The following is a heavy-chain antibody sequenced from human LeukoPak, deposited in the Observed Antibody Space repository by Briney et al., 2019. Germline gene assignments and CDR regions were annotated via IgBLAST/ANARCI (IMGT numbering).Heavy chain of an antibody. Sequence: AGGSLRLSCAASGFTFSSYAMSWVRQAPGKGLEWVSAISGSGGSTYYADSVKGRFTISRDNSKNTLYLQMNSLRAEDTAVYYCARDTNLDTALLDYWGQGTLVTVSS. D-gene: IGHD5-18*01. V-gene: IGHV3-23*01. J-gene: IGHJ4*02. CDR2: ISGSGGST. CDR1: GFTFSSYA. CDR3: ARDTNLDTALLDY.